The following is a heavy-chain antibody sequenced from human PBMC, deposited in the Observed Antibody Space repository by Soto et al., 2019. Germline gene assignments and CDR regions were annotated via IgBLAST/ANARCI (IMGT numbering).Heavy chain of an antibody. Sequence: EVQLLESGGGLVQPGGSLRLSCAASGFTFSSYAMSWVRQAPGKGLEWVSAISGSGGSTYYADSVKGRFTISRDNSKNTLYLQMNSLRAEDTAVYYCAKDPGYCSSTSCYLYFDYWCQGTLVTVSS. CDR2: ISGSGGST. J-gene: IGHJ4*02. CDR3: AKDPGYCSSTSCYLYFDY. CDR1: GFTFSSYA. V-gene: IGHV3-23*01. D-gene: IGHD2-2*03.